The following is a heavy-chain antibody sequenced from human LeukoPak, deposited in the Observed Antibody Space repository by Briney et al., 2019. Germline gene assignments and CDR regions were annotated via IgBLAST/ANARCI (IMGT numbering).Heavy chain of an antibody. CDR2: IYYRGST. Sequence: SETLSPTCTVFGGSISSHYWSWIRQPPGKGLEWIGYIYYRGSTNYNPSLKSRVTISVDTCNNQFYLKLSSVTAAETAVYYCESAELSYGYQVEYYYYYMDVWGKGTTVTVSS. V-gene: IGHV4-59*11. D-gene: IGHD5-18*01. CDR3: ESAELSYGYQVEYYYYYMDV. CDR1: GGSISSHY. J-gene: IGHJ6*03.